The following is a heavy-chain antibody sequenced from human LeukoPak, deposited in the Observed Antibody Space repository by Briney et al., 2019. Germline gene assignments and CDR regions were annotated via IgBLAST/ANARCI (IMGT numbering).Heavy chain of an antibody. CDR2: ISAYNGNT. Sequence: ASVKVSCKASGYTFTSYGISWVRQAPGQGLEWMGWISAYNGNTNYAQKLQGRVTMTTDTSTSTAYMELRSLRSDDTAVYYCARGLTYGSGSYYHLYYFDYWGQGTLVTVSS. CDR1: GYTFTSYG. J-gene: IGHJ4*02. V-gene: IGHV1-18*01. D-gene: IGHD3-10*01. CDR3: ARGLTYGSGSYYHLYYFDY.